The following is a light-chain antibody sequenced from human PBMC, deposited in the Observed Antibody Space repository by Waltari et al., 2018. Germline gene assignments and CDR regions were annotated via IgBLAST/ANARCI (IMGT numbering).Light chain of an antibody. Sequence: EIVLTQSPGTLSLSPGERATLSCRASQSVRRALAWYQQKPGQAPRLLIYAASTRASGVPDRFSGSGSGTDFSHTISRLDPEDVAVYYCQHYVNLPVTFGQGTKVEI. J-gene: IGKJ1*01. CDR1: QSVRRA. V-gene: IGKV3-20*01. CDR3: QHYVNLPVT. CDR2: AAS.